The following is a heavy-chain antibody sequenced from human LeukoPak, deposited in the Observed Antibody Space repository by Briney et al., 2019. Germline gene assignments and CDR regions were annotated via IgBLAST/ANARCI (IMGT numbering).Heavy chain of an antibody. V-gene: IGHV1-46*01. J-gene: IGHJ5*02. CDR3: ARGHGSGSTIWLDP. Sequence: ASVKVSCKASEYTFTSYSLHWLRQAPGQGLQWMGMIHPTAGSANYAQKFQGRVTMTRDMSTSTVYMELSSLRSDDTAVFYCARGHGSGSTIWLDPWGQGTLVTVSS. CDR2: IHPTAGSA. CDR1: EYTFTSYS. D-gene: IGHD3-10*01.